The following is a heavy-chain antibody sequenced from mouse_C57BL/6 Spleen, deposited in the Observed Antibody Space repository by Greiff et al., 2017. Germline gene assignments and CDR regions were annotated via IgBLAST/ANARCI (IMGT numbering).Heavy chain of an antibody. D-gene: IGHD2-4*01. V-gene: IGHV1-61*01. Sequence: QVQLQQPGAELVRPGSSVKLSCKASGYTFTSYWMDWVKQRPGQGLEWIGNIYPSDSETHYNQKFKDKATLTVDKTSSTAYMQLSSLTSEDSAVYYCARRNYDYEGYWSQGTTLTVSS. CDR3: ARRNYDYEGY. CDR1: GYTFTSYW. J-gene: IGHJ2*01. CDR2: IYPSDSET.